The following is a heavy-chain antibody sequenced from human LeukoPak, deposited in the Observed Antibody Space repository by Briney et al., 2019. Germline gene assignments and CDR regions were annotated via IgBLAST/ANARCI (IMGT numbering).Heavy chain of an antibody. CDR3: AKDLAGDSGSDY. Sequence: PGGSLRLSCAASGFTFDDYVMHWVRQAPGKGLEWVSGISWNSGSIGYADSVKGRFTISKGNAKNSLYLQMNSLRAEDTALYYCAKDLAGDSGSDYWGQGTLVTVSS. J-gene: IGHJ4*02. CDR2: ISWNSGSI. D-gene: IGHD4-17*01. V-gene: IGHV3-9*01. CDR1: GFTFDDYV.